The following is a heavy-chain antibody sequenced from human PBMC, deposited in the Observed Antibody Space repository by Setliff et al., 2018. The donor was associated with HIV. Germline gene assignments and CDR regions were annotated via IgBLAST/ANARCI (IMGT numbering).Heavy chain of an antibody. V-gene: IGHV4-34*01. CDR3: ARNRDLGAFDV. CDR1: GGSFSGYY. CDR2: INHSGST. Sequence: SETLSLTCAVYGGSFSGYYWTWIREPPGKGLEWIGEINHSGSTNCNPSLKSRVTISVDTSKNQFSLELSSVTAADTAVYYCARNRDLGAFDVWGQGTMVTVSS. J-gene: IGHJ3*01.